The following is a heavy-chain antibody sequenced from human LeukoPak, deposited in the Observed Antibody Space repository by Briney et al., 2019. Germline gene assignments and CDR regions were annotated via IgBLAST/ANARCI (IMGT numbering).Heavy chain of an antibody. CDR3: ARGDYYYDYVWGSYRSFAFDS. Sequence: GASVKVSCKASGYTFTGYYMHWVRQAPGQGLEWMGCINPNSGGTNYAQKFQGRVTMTRDTSISTAYMELSRLRSDDTAVYYCARGDYYYDYVWGSYRSFAFDSWGQGTLVTVPS. CDR1: GYTFTGYY. CDR2: INPNSGGT. J-gene: IGHJ4*02. V-gene: IGHV1-2*02. D-gene: IGHD3-16*02.